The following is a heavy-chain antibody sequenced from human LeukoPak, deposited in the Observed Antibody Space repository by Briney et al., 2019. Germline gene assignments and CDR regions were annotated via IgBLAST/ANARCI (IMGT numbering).Heavy chain of an antibody. J-gene: IGHJ1*01. CDR1: GGSFSGYY. Sequence: SETLSLTCAVYGGSFSGYYWSWIRQPPGKGLEWIGYLYYSGSTTYSPSLKSRVTMSVDTSKSQFSLKLNSVTAADTAIYYCARVRGTFETDWGQGTLVTVSS. V-gene: IGHV4-59*01. D-gene: IGHD2/OR15-2a*01. CDR3: ARVRGTFETD. CDR2: LYYSGST.